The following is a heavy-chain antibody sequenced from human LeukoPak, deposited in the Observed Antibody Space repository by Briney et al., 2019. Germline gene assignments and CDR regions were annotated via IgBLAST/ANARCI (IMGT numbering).Heavy chain of an antibody. D-gene: IGHD3-3*01. CDR1: GGSISSGGYS. CDR3: ARIIPSYYDFWSGYNNYYFDY. J-gene: IGHJ4*02. V-gene: IGHV4-30-2*01. Sequence: PSETLSLTCAVSGGSISSGGYSWSGIRQPPGKGLEWIGYIYHSGSTYYNPSLKSRVTISVDRSKNQFSLKLSSVTAADTAVYYCARIIPSYYDFWSGYNNYYFDYWGQGTLVTVSS. CDR2: IYHSGST.